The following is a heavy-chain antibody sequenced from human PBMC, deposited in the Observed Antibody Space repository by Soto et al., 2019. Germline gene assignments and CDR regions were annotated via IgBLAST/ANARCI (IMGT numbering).Heavy chain of an antibody. CDR3: AAGLYDFWSGIPTGSMDV. J-gene: IGHJ6*03. Sequence: ASVKVSCKASGFTFTSSAMQWVRQARGQRLEWIGWIVVGSGNTNYAQKFQERVTITRDMSTSTAYMELSSLRSEDTAVYYCAAGLYDFWSGIPTGSMDVWGKGTTVTVSS. CDR1: GFTFTSSA. CDR2: IVVGSGNT. D-gene: IGHD3-3*01. V-gene: IGHV1-58*02.